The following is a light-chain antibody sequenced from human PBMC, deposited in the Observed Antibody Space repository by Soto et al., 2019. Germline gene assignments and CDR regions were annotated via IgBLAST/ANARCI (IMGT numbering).Light chain of an antibody. V-gene: IGLV1-44*01. Sequence: QSVLTQPPSASGTPGQRVTISCSGSSSNSGHNSVNCYQQLPGTAPKLLLYSNSHRPSGVPDRFSGSKSGTSASLAISGLQTEDEAEYYCGAWDDSLTGSWVFGGGTKLTVL. J-gene: IGLJ3*02. CDR2: SNS. CDR3: GAWDDSLTGSWV. CDR1: SSNSGHNS.